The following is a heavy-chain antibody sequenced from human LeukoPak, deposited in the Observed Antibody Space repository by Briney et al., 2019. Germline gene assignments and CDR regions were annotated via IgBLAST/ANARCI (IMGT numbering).Heavy chain of an antibody. CDR1: GFTFSDYY. CDR2: ISSSGSTI. V-gene: IGHV3-11*01. Sequence: GGSLRLSCAASGFTFSDYYMSWIRQAPGKGLEWVSYISSSGSTICYADSVKGRFTISRDNAKNSLYLQMNSLRAEDTAVYYCARDSSGYYRDFDYWGQGTLVTVSS. D-gene: IGHD3-22*01. CDR3: ARDSSGYYRDFDY. J-gene: IGHJ4*02.